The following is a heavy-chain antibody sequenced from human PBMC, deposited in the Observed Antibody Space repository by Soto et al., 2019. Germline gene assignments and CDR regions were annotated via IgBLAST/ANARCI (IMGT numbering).Heavy chain of an antibody. CDR1: GGTFSRYA. CDR2: IIPIFGTA. J-gene: IGHJ3*02. D-gene: IGHD6-13*01. V-gene: IGHV1-69*13. Sequence: SVKVSCKASGGTFSRYAISWVRQAPGQGLEWMGGIIPIFGTANYAQKFQGRVTITADESTSTAYMELSSLRSEDTAVYYCARNRIAAAGRGAFDIWGQGTMVTVSS. CDR3: ARNRIAAAGRGAFDI.